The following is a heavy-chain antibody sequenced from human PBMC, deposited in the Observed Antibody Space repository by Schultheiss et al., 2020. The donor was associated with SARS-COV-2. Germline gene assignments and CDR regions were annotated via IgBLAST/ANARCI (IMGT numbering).Heavy chain of an antibody. D-gene: IGHD3-16*01. CDR2: IKQDGSEK. Sequence: GGSLRLSCSASGFTFSNFWMNWVRQAPGKGLEWVANIKQDGSEKYYVDSVKGRFTISRDNAKNSLYLQMNSLRAEDTALYYCARVVIWDENIYDYWGQGTLVTVSS. J-gene: IGHJ4*02. CDR1: GFTFSNFW. CDR3: ARVVIWDENIYDY. V-gene: IGHV3-7*03.